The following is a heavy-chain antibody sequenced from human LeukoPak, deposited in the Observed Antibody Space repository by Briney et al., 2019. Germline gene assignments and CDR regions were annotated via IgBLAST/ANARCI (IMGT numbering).Heavy chain of an antibody. D-gene: IGHD4-17*01. Sequence: ASVKVSCKASGYSFNGYYLHWLRQAPGQGLEWMGWISTQSGNTNYAQKVQGRLTLTTDRSTNTAYMELRSLRSDDTAVYYCARGAYGDKWGQGTMVTVSS. V-gene: IGHV1-18*04. CDR1: GYSFNGYY. J-gene: IGHJ4*02. CDR3: ARGAYGDK. CDR2: ISTQSGNT.